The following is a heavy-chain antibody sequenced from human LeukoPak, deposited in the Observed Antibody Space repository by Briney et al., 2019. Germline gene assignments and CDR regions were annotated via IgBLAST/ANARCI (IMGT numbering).Heavy chain of an antibody. CDR3: ARVRSGWPNDAFDI. Sequence: ASVKVSCKASGYTFTSYAMNWVRQAPGQGLEWMGWINTNTGNPTYAQGFTGRFVFSLDTSVSTAYLQISSLKAEDTAVYYCARVRSGWPNDAFDIWGQGTMVTVSS. CDR1: GYTFTSYA. J-gene: IGHJ3*02. CDR2: INTNTGNP. D-gene: IGHD6-19*01. V-gene: IGHV7-4-1*02.